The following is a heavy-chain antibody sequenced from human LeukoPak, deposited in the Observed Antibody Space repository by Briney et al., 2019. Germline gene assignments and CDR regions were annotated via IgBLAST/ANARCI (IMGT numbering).Heavy chain of an antibody. V-gene: IGHV1-2*02. CDR3: ARSPVAGGWFDP. CDR2: INPNSGGT. J-gene: IGHJ5*02. D-gene: IGHD6-19*01. CDR1: GYTFTGYY. Sequence: ASVKVSCKASGYTFTGYYMHWVRQAPGQGLEWMGWINPNSGGTNYAQKFQGRVTMTRDTSISTAYMELSRLRSDDTAVYYCARSPVAGGWFDPWGQGTLVTVSS.